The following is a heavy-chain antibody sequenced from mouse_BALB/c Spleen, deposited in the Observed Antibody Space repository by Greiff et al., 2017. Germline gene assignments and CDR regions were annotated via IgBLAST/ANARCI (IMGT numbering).Heavy chain of an antibody. V-gene: IGHV3-2*02. CDR3: ARGGYDVGAY. D-gene: IGHD2-2*01. J-gene: IGHJ3*01. CDR2: ISYSGST. CDR1: GYSITSDYA. Sequence: EVKLVESGPGLVKPSQSLSLTCTVTGYSITSDYAWNWIRQFPGNKLEWMGYISYSGSTSYNPSLKSRISITRDTSKNQFFLQLNSVTTEDTATYYCARGGYDVGAYWGQGTLVTVSA.